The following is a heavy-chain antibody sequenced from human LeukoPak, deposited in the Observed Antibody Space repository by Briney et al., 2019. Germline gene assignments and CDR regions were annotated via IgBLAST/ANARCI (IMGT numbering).Heavy chain of an antibody. V-gene: IGHV3-33*01. D-gene: IGHD6-13*01. J-gene: IGHJ4*02. Sequence: GRSLRLSCAASGFTFSSYGMHWVRQAPGKGLEWVAVIWYDGSNKYNADSVKGRFTISRDNSKNTLYLQMNSLRVEDTAVYYCARGAAGSLNTDYWGQGTLVTVSS. CDR3: ARGAAGSLNTDY. CDR1: GFTFSSYG. CDR2: IWYDGSNK.